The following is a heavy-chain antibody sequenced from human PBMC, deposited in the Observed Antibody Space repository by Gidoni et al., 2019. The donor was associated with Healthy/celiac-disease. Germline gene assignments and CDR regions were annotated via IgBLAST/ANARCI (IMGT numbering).Heavy chain of an antibody. V-gene: IGHV1-18*04. J-gene: IGHJ4*02. D-gene: IGHD6-13*01. CDR2: ISAYNGNT. Sequence: QAQLVQSGAEVKKPGASVKVSCKASGYTRTSYGISWVRQAPGQGLAWMGWISAYNGNTNYAQRLQGRVTMTTDTSTSTAYMELRSLRSDDTAVYYCARDPYSSSWWNYFDYWGQGTLVTVSS. CDR1: GYTRTSYG. CDR3: ARDPYSSSWWNYFDY.